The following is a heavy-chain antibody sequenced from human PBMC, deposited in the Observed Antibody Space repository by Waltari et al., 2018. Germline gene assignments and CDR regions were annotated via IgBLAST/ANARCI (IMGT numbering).Heavy chain of an antibody. CDR1: GGSISSGGYY. V-gene: IGHV4-31*01. CDR2: IYYSGST. D-gene: IGHD6-19*01. Sequence: QVQLQELGPGLVKPSQTLSLTCTVSGGSISSGGYYWSWIRQHPGKGLEWIGYIYYSGSTYYNPSLKSLVTISVDTSKNQFSLKLSSVTAADTAVYYCARCGSGWFHYYYYGMDVWGQGTTVTVSS. J-gene: IGHJ6*02. CDR3: ARCGSGWFHYYYYGMDV.